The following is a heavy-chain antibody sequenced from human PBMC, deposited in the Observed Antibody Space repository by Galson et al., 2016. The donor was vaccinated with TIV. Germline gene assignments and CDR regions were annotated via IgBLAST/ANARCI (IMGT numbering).Heavy chain of an antibody. CDR1: GGTLSRHT. V-gene: IGHV1-69*02. D-gene: IGHD3-10*01. J-gene: IGHJ6*02. Sequence: SVKVSCKASGGTLSRHTISWVRQAPGQGLEWMGRILPIAGITNYAQKLQGRVTIIADRFTSTVSMALSGLTSDDADGYYCATETGSSGMDGWDQGTTVTVSS. CDR2: ILPIAGIT. CDR3: ATETGSSGMDG.